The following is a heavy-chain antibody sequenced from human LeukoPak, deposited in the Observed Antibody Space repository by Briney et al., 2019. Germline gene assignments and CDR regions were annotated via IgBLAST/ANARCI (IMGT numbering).Heavy chain of an antibody. CDR1: GGTFSSYA. CDR2: INPSGGST. V-gene: IGHV1-46*01. CDR3: ARVRPGPLWFGEHYYMDV. Sequence: ASVKVSCKASGGTFSSYAISWVRQAPGQGLEWMGIINPSGGSTSYAQKFQGRVTMTRDMSTSTVYMELSSLRSEDTAVYYCARVRPGPLWFGEHYYMDVWGKGTTVTVSS. J-gene: IGHJ6*03. D-gene: IGHD3-10*01.